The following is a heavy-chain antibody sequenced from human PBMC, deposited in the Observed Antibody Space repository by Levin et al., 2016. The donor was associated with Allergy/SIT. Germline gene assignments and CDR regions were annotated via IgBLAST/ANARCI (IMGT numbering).Heavy chain of an antibody. D-gene: IGHD3-3*01. Sequence: WIRQPPGKGLVWVSYISTGSSTISYADSVKGRFTTSRDNAKNSLYLQMNSLRDEDTAVYYCARQTSITVFGVVNWYFDLWGRGTLVTVSS. J-gene: IGHJ2*01. CDR2: ISTGSSTI. CDR3: ARQTSITVFGVVNWYFDL. V-gene: IGHV3-48*02.